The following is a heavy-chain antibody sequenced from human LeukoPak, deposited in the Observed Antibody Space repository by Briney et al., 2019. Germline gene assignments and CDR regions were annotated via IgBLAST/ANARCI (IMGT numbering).Heavy chain of an antibody. CDR1: GGXFSGYY. V-gene: IGHV4-34*01. CDR3: ARVLDSSGYYYGFDP. D-gene: IGHD3-22*01. J-gene: IGHJ5*02. Sequence: SETLSLTCDVYGGXFSGYYWSWIRQPPGKGLEWVGEMNHSGSTNYNPSLKSRVTISVDTSKNQFSLKLSSVTAADTAVYYCARVLDSSGYYYGFDPWGQGTLVTVSS. CDR2: MNHSGST.